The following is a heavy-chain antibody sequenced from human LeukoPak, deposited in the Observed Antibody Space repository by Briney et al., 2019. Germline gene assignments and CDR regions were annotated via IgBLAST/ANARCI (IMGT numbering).Heavy chain of an antibody. CDR3: AKDSQWLVPGY. J-gene: IGHJ4*02. CDR2: ISYDGSNK. V-gene: IGHV3-30*18. CDR1: GFTFSSYG. D-gene: IGHD6-19*01. Sequence: QPGRSLRLSCAASGFTFSSYGMHWVRQAPGKGLEWVAVISYDGSNKYYADSVKGRFTISRDNSKNTLYLQMNSLRAEDTAVYYCAKDSQWLVPGYWGQGTLVTVSS.